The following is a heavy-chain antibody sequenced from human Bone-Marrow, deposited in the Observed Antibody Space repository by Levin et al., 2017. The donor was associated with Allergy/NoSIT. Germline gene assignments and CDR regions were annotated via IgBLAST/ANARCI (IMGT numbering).Heavy chain of an antibody. D-gene: IGHD3-10*01. CDR2: IYSGGST. V-gene: IGHV3-66*01. CDR3: ARDRRDYYGSGSPHYYYYYMDV. Sequence: QSGGSLRLSCAASGFTVSSNYMSWVRQAPGKGLEWVSVIYSGGSTYYADSVTGRFTISRDNSKNTLYRQMNSLRAEDTAVYYCARDRRDYYGSGSPHYYYYYMDVWGKGTTVTVSS. CDR1: GFTVSSNY. J-gene: IGHJ6*03.